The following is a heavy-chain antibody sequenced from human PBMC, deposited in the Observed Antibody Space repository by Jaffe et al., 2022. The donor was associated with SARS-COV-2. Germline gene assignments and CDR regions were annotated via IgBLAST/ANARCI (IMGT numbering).Heavy chain of an antibody. CDR2: INTDGSAT. V-gene: IGHV3-74*03. CDR3: ARDYFPDHPHGVDY. D-gene: IGHD2-8*01. CDR1: GFTFSSYW. Sequence: EVQLVESGGGLVQPGGSLRLSCTASGFTFSSYWMHWVRQAPEKGLVWISYINTDGSATTYADSVKGRFTVSRDNAKNTLYLQLNSLRVEDTAVYFCARDYFPDHPHGVDYWGQGTLVTVSS. J-gene: IGHJ4*02.